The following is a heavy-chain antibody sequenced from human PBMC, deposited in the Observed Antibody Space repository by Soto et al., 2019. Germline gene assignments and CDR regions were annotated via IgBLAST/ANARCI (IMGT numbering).Heavy chain of an antibody. V-gene: IGHV1-69*13. D-gene: IGHD2-15*01. CDR2: IIPIFGTA. J-gene: IGHJ6*02. Sequence: SVKVSCKASGGTFSSYAISWVRQAPGQGLEWMGGIIPIFGTANYAQKFQGRVTISADESTSTAYMELSSLRSEDTAVYYCAADCSGGSCYSGELLYYYCYYGMDVWGQGTTVTVSS. CDR1: GGTFSSYA. CDR3: AADCSGGSCYSGELLYYYCYYGMDV.